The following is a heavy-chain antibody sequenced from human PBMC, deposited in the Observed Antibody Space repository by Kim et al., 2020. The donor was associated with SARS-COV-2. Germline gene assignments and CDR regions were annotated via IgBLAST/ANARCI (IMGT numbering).Heavy chain of an antibody. D-gene: IGHD6-19*01. CDR1: GFTFSNAW. CDR2: IKSKTDGGTT. V-gene: IGHV3-15*01. Sequence: GGSLRLSCASSGFTFSNAWMSWVRQAPGKGLEWVGRIKSKTDGGTTDYAAPVKGRFTISRDDSKNTLYLQMNSLKTEDTAVYYCTAPQGSSGWYYYYYGMDVWGQGTTVTVSS. J-gene: IGHJ6*02. CDR3: TAPQGSSGWYYYYYGMDV.